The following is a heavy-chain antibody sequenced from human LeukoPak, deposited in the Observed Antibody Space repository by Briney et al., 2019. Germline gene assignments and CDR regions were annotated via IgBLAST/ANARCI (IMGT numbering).Heavy chain of an antibody. CDR2: IYHSGST. D-gene: IGHD5-18*01. CDR1: GGSISSGGYS. V-gene: IGHV4-30-2*01. CDR3: ARADSPYYFDY. Sequence: SQTLSLTCAVSGGSISSGGYSWSWIRQPPGKGLEWIGYIYHSGSTYYNPSLKSRVTISVDRSENQFSLKLSSVTAADTAVYYCARADSPYYFDYWGQGTLVTVSS. J-gene: IGHJ4*02.